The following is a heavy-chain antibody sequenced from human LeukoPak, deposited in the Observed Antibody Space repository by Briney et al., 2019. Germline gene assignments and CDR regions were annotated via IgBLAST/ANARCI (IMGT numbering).Heavy chain of an antibody. CDR3: ARFGRRGKYYYYGMDA. CDR1: GGSFSGYY. Sequence: PSETLSLTCAVYGGSFSGYYWSWIRQPPGKGLEWIGEINHSGSTNYNPSLKSRVTISVDTSKNQFSLKLSSVTAADTAVYYCARFGRRGKYYYYGMDAWGQGTTVTVSS. CDR2: INHSGST. J-gene: IGHJ6*02. V-gene: IGHV4-34*01. D-gene: IGHD3-16*01.